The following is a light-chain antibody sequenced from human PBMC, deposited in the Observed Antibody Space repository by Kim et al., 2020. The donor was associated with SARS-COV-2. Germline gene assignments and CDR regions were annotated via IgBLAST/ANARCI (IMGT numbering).Light chain of an antibody. CDR3: QQYVSRPTT. J-gene: IGKJ1*01. V-gene: IGKV3-15*01. Sequence: DIVMTQSPATLSVSPGESATLSCRASQSVGNNVAWYQLKPGHAPRLLISAASSRATGVPPRFSGSESGTEFTLTITSLQAEDFAIYSCQQYVSRPTTFGQGTKVDIK. CDR2: AAS. CDR1: QSVGNN.